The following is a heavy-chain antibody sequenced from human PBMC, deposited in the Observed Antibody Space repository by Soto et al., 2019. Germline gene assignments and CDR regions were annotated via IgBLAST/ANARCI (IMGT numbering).Heavy chain of an antibody. D-gene: IGHD6-19*01. CDR2: INHSGNT. J-gene: IGHJ4*02. CDR1: GGSFSDFY. Sequence: QVQLQLWGAGLLKPSESLSLTCAVYGGSFSDFYWTWIRQLPGKGLEWIGEINHSGNTNYNPSLKSRVAISVDTSKNQFSLYLGSVTAADTAVYYRGPRGAVADPRGYWGQGTLVTVSS. V-gene: IGHV4-34*01. CDR3: GPRGAVADPRGY.